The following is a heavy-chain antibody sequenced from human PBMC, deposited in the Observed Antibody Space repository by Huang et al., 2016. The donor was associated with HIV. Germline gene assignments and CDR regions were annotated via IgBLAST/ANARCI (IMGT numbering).Heavy chain of an antibody. J-gene: IGHJ4*02. Sequence: EVQLVESGGGLVKPGRSLRLSCPASGFTFGDYAMSWFGQDTGKGLEWVGFIRRKAAGGKTEYAASVKGRFTIARDDSKSIAYLQMNSLKIEDTAVYYCTRENYDFWSGYYKYYFDYWGQGTLVTVSS. D-gene: IGHD3-3*01. CDR3: TRENYDFWSGYYKYYFDY. CDR2: IRRKAAGGKT. V-gene: IGHV3-49*05. CDR1: GFTFGDYA.